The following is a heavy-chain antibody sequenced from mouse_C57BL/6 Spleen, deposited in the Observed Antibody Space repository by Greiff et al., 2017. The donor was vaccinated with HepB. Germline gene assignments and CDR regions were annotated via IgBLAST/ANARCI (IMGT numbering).Heavy chain of an antibody. CDR1: GYSFTGYY. J-gene: IGHJ4*01. Sequence: EVQLQQSGPELVKPGASVKISCKASGYSFTGYYMNWVKQSPEKSLEWIGEINPSTGGTTYNQKFKAKATLTVDKSSSTAYMQLKSLTSEDSAVYYCARSGDPLAMDYWGRGTSVTVSS. CDR3: ARSGDPLAMDY. D-gene: IGHD3-1*01. CDR2: INPSTGGT. V-gene: IGHV1-42*01.